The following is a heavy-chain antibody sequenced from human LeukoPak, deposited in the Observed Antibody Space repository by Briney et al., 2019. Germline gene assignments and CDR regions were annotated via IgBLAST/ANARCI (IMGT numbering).Heavy chain of an antibody. CDR3: ARVLGAVADYYFDY. J-gene: IGHJ4*02. CDR1: GYTFTSYG. CDR2: ISAYNGNT. D-gene: IGHD6-19*01. Sequence: ASVKVSCKASGYTFTSYGISWVRQAPGQGLEWMGWISAYNGNTNYAQKLQGRVTMTTDTSTSTAYMELRSLRPDDTAVYYCARVLGAVADYYFDYWGQGTLVTVSS. V-gene: IGHV1-18*01.